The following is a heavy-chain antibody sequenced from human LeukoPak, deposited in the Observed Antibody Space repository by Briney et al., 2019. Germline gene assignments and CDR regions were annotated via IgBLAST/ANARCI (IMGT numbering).Heavy chain of an antibody. Sequence: GGSLRLSCAASGFTFSSYSMNWVRQAPGKGLEWVSSISSSSSYIYYADSVKGRFTISRDNAKNSLYLQMNSLRAEDTAVYYCAREGIAAICYFDYWGQGTLVTVSS. D-gene: IGHD6-13*01. V-gene: IGHV3-21*01. J-gene: IGHJ4*02. CDR3: AREGIAAICYFDY. CDR2: ISSSSSYI. CDR1: GFTFSSYS.